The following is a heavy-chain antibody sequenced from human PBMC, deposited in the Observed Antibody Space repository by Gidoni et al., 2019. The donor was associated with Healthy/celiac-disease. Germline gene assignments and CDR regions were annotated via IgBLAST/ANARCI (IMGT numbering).Heavy chain of an antibody. Sequence: EVQLLESGGGLVKPGGSLRLSCAASGFTFSSSSMNWVRQAPGQGLEWVSSISSRCRSIYYAASVTGRFTISRDNAKNSLYLQMNTLSAEDTAVSSCASEDGAVAPLPDYWGQGTLVPVSS. CDR2: ISSRCRSI. J-gene: IGHJ4*02. CDR3: ASEDGAVAPLPDY. V-gene: IGHV3-21*01. CDR1: GFTFSSSS. D-gene: IGHD6-19*01.